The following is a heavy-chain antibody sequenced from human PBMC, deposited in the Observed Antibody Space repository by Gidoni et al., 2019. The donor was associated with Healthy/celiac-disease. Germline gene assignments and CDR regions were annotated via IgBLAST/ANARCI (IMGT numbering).Heavy chain of an antibody. V-gene: IGHV3-74*01. D-gene: IGHD6-13*01. J-gene: IGHJ4*02. CDR3: ARSGRGRIAAAGWFDY. Sequence: ADSVKGRFTISRDNAKNTLYLQMNSLRAEDTAVYYCARSGRGRIAAAGWFDYWGQGTLVTVSS.